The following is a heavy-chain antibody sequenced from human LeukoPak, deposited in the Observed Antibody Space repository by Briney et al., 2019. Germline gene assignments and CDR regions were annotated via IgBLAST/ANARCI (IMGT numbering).Heavy chain of an antibody. CDR2: ISSSGSTI. V-gene: IGHV3-48*03. CDR1: GFTFSTYE. D-gene: IGHD3-10*01. CDR3: ARDSSYYGSGSFSD. Sequence: GGSLRLSXAASGFTFSTYEMNWVCQAPGKGLEWVSYISSSGSTIYYADSVKGRFTISRDNAKNSLYLQMNSLRAEDTAVYYCARDSSYYGSGSFSDWGQGTLVTVSS. J-gene: IGHJ4*02.